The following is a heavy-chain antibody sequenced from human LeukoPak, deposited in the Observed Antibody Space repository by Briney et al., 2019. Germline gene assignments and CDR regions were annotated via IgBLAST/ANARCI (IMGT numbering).Heavy chain of an antibody. CDR1: GFTFSGNG. CDR3: ARGYYNAMDV. V-gene: IGHV3-33*01. Sequence: GTSLRLSCVASGFTFSGNGMQWVRQAPGKGLEWVAVISENGNTKYYADSVKCRFTISRDNSNNTLFLQMNSLRAEDTALYYCARGYYNAMDVWDQGTTVTVSS. CDR2: ISENGNTK. J-gene: IGHJ6*02.